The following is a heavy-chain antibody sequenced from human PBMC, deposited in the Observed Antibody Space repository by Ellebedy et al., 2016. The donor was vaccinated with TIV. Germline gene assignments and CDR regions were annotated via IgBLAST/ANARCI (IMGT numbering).Heavy chain of an antibody. CDR3: ARHERPYWFGLEPHYLDY. CDR2: IYPGDSDT. D-gene: IGHD3-10*01. V-gene: IGHV5-51*01. CDR1: GYSFTSYW. Sequence: GESLKISCKGSGYSFTSYWIGWVRQMPGKGLEWMGIIYPGDSDTRYSPSFQGQVTISADKSISTAYLQWSSLKASYTAMYYCARHERPYWFGLEPHYLDYWGQGTLVTVSS. J-gene: IGHJ4*02.